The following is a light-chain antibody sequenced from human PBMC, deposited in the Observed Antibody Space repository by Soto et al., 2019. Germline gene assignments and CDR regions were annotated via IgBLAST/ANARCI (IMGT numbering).Light chain of an antibody. CDR3: NKYNSYLWT. CDR2: KAS. Sequence: DIQMTQSPSTLSASVGDRVTLTRRASQSISSWLAWYQQKPGKAPKLLIYKASTLESGVPSRFSGSGSGTEFTLTISSLQPDEFATYYCNKYNSYLWTFGKGTKVDIK. CDR1: QSISSW. J-gene: IGKJ1*01. V-gene: IGKV1-5*03.